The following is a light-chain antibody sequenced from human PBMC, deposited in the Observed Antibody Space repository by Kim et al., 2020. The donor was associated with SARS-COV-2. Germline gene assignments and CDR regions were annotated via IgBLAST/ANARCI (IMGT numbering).Light chain of an antibody. CDR1: QNIGLN. CDR2: DTS. CDR3: QQRANWPPIT. J-gene: IGKJ5*01. V-gene: IGKV3-11*01. Sequence: EVVLRQSPDTLSLSPGEGATLSCRASQNIGLNLAWYQQKPGQAPRLLMYDTSKRATGVPARFSGRGFGTDFTLTISSLQPEDFGVYYCQQRANWPPITFGQGTRLEIK.